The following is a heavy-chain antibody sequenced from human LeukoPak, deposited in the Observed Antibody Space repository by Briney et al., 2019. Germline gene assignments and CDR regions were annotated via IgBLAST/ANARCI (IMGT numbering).Heavy chain of an antibody. J-gene: IGHJ4*02. CDR2: INGDGSHS. D-gene: IGHD3-3*01. CDR3: VRDARYTPEW. CDR1: GFSFSNYW. Sequence: GGSLRLSCAASGFSFSNYWMTWVRQAPGKGLERVADINGDGSHSYCVDSVKGRFTLSRDNAKSTLYLQMNSLRAEDTAVYYCVRDARYTPEWWGQGTLVTVSS. V-gene: IGHV3-7*01.